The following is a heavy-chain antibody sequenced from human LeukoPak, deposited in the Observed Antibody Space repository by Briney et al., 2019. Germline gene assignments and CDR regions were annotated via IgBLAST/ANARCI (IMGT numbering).Heavy chain of an antibody. D-gene: IGHD3-10*01. J-gene: IGHJ3*02. V-gene: IGHV4-34*01. CDR3: ARHEIYYGSGSYPDAFDI. CDR2: INHSGST. Sequence: PSETLSLTCAVYGGSFSGYYWSWVRQPPGKGLEWIGEINHSGSTNYNPSLKSRVTISVDTSKNQFSLKLSSVTAADTAVYYCARHEIYYGSGSYPDAFDIWGQGTMVTVSS. CDR1: GGSFSGYY.